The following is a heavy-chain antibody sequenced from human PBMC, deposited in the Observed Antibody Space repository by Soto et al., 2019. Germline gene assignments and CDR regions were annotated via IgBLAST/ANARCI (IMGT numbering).Heavy chain of an antibody. D-gene: IGHD4-17*01. V-gene: IGHV3-21*01. J-gene: IGHJ5*02. CDR1: GITFSSYS. Sequence: GGSLRLSCAASGITFSSYSMNWVRQAPGKGLEWVSSISSSSSYIYYADSVKGRFTISRDNAKNSLYLQMNSLRAEDTAVYYCARSEAGHGWFDPWGQGTLVTVSS. CDR2: ISSSSSYI. CDR3: ARSEAGHGWFDP.